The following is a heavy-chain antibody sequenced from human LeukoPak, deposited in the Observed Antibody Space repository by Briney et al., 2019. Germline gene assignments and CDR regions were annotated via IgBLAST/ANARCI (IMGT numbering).Heavy chain of an antibody. Sequence: SETLSLTCTVSGYSISSGYYWGWIRQPPGKGLEWIGSIYHSGSTYYNPSLKSRVTISVDTSKNQFSLKLSSVTAADTAVYYCARGGYSYGYYYYYYMDVWGKGTTVTVSS. CDR1: GYSISSGYY. CDR3: ARGGYSYGYYYYYYMDV. V-gene: IGHV4-38-2*02. J-gene: IGHJ6*03. CDR2: IYHSGST. D-gene: IGHD5-18*01.